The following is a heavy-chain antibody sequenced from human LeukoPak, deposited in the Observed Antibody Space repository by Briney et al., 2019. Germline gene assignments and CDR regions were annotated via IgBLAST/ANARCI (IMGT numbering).Heavy chain of an antibody. CDR1: GYTFTSYG. Sequence: GASVKVSCKASGYTFTSYGISWVRQAPGQGLEWMGWISAYNGNTNYAQKLQGRVTMTTDTSTSTAYMELRSLRSDDTAVYYCAKSAGNSKRKHNWFDPWGQGTLVTVSS. D-gene: IGHD2-21*01. J-gene: IGHJ5*02. CDR3: AKSAGNSKRKHNWFDP. V-gene: IGHV1-18*01. CDR2: ISAYNGNT.